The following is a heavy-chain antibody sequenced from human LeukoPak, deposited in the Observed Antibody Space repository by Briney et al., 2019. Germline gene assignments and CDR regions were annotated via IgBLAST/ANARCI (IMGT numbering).Heavy chain of an antibody. CDR3: ARDIVATSNYFDY. CDR2: IYYSGST. Sequence: PSETLSLTCTVSGGSISSGGYYWSWIRQHPGKGLEWIGYIYYSGSTYYNPSLKSRVTISVDTSKNQFSLKPSSVTAAGTAVYYCARDIVATSNYFDYWGQGTLVTVSS. CDR1: GGSISSGGYY. J-gene: IGHJ4*02. V-gene: IGHV4-31*03. D-gene: IGHD5-12*01.